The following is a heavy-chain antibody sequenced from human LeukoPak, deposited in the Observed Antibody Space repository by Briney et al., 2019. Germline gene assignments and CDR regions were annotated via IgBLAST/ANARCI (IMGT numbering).Heavy chain of an antibody. V-gene: IGHV3-30*04. D-gene: IGHD3-22*01. CDR2: IAYDGGTK. J-gene: IGHJ3*02. CDR1: GFTFSSYA. Sequence: GGSLRLSCAASGFTFSSYAMHWVRQAPGKGLEWVAVIAYDGGTKYYADSVKGRFTISRDNSKNTVYLQMNSLRAEDTALYYCETYYYDSSGRHDVFDIWGQGTMVTASS. CDR3: ETYYYDSSGRHDVFDI.